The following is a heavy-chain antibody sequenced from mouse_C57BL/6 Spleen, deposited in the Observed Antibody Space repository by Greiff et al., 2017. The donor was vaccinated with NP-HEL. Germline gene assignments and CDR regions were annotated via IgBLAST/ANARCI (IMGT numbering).Heavy chain of an antibody. CDR2: IYPGGGYT. D-gene: IGHD1-1*01. Sequence: QVQLKESGAELVRPGTSVKMSCKASGYTFTNYWIGWAKQRPGHGLEWIGDIYPGGGYTNYNEKFKGKATLTADKSSSTAYMQFSSLTSEDSAIYYCARTGSSFPDVWGTGTTVTVSS. CDR3: ARTGSSFPDV. V-gene: IGHV1-63*01. CDR1: GYTFTNYW. J-gene: IGHJ1*03.